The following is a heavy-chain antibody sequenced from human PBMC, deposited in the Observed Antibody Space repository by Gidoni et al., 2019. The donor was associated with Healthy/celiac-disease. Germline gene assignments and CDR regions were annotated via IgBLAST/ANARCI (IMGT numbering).Heavy chain of an antibody. CDR1: GFTFSSYS. J-gene: IGHJ4*02. D-gene: IGHD5-12*01. V-gene: IGHV3-21*01. CDR2: ISSSSSYI. Sequence: EVQLVESGGGLVKPGGSLRLSCAASGFTFSSYSMNWVRQAPGKRLEWVSSISSSSSYIYYADSVKGRFTISRDNAKNSLYLQMNSLRAEDTAVYYCASMVATSDYWGQGTLVTVSS. CDR3: ASMVATSDY.